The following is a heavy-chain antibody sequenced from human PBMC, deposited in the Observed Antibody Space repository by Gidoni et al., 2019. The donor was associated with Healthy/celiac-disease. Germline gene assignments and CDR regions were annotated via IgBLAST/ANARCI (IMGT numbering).Heavy chain of an antibody. CDR2: IYHSGST. CDR3: ARVTTDWFDP. Sequence: QVQLQESGPGLVKPSETLSHTCAVSGYSISSGYSWGWIRQPPGKGLEWIGSIYHSGSTYYNPSLKSRVTISVDTAKNQFSLKLSSVTAADTAVYYCARVTTDWFDPWGQGTLVTVSS. J-gene: IGHJ5*02. V-gene: IGHV4-38-2*01. D-gene: IGHD3-3*01. CDR1: GYSISSGYS.